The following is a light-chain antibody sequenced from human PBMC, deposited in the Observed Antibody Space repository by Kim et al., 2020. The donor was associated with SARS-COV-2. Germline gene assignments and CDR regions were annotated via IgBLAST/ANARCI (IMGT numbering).Light chain of an antibody. Sequence: SPGERATLSCWASQSVSSIYLAWYQQKPGQAPRHLIYGASSRATGIPDRFSGSGSGTDFTLTISRLEPEDFAVYYCQQYGSSPWTFGQGTKVDIK. CDR1: QSVSSIY. CDR3: QQYGSSPWT. J-gene: IGKJ1*01. CDR2: GAS. V-gene: IGKV3-20*01.